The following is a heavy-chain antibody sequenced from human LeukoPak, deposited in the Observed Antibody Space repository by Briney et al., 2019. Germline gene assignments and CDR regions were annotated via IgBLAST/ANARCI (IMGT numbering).Heavy chain of an antibody. Sequence: APVKVSCKASGYTFTGFYMHWVRQAPGQGLEWMGWINPNSGGTNYAQKFQGRVTMTRDTSINTAYMELSSLRSDDTAVYYCAREEVSVISDTCCSGLGYWGQGTLVTVSS. CDR3: AREEVSVISDTCCSGLGY. CDR2: INPNSGGT. J-gene: IGHJ4*02. CDR1: GYTFTGFY. V-gene: IGHV1-2*02. D-gene: IGHD3-10*01.